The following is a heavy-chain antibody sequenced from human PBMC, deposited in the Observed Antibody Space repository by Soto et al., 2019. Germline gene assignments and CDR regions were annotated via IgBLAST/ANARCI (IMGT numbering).Heavy chain of an antibody. CDR1: GYTFTDYY. CDR2: INPNSGGT. CDR3: ARELVVAVAGKHYYYYGMDV. Sequence: ASVKVSCKASGYTFTDYYMHWVRQAPGQGLEWMGWINPNSGGTNYAQKFQGWVTMTRDTSISTAYMELSRLRSDDTAVYYCARELVVAVAGKHYYYYGMDVWGQGTTVTVS. J-gene: IGHJ6*02. V-gene: IGHV1-2*04. D-gene: IGHD6-19*01.